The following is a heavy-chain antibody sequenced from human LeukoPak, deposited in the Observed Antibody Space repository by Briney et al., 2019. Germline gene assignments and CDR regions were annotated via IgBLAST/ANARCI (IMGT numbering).Heavy chain of an antibody. D-gene: IGHD1-26*01. Sequence: ASVKVSCKASGYTFTGYYIHWVRQAPGQGLEWMGWINPNSGGTNYAQKFQGRVTMTRDTSISTAYMELSRLRSDDTAVYYCARDRKVGATYLLGYWGQGTLVTVSS. CDR1: GYTFTGYY. CDR3: ARDRKVGATYLLGY. J-gene: IGHJ4*02. V-gene: IGHV1-2*02. CDR2: INPNSGGT.